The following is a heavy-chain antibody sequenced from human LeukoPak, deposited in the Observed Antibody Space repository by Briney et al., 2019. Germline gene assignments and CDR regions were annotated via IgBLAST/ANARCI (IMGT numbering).Heavy chain of an antibody. Sequence: PSETLSLTCTVSGGSISSSSYYWGWIRQPPGKGLEWIGSIYYSGSTNYNPSLKSRVTISVDTSKNQFSLKLSSVTAADTAVYYCARGSPGVLRFLEWSIGDAFDIWGQGTMVTVSS. D-gene: IGHD3-3*01. CDR1: GGSISSSSYY. J-gene: IGHJ3*02. CDR2: IYYSGST. V-gene: IGHV4-39*07. CDR3: ARGSPGVLRFLEWSIGDAFDI.